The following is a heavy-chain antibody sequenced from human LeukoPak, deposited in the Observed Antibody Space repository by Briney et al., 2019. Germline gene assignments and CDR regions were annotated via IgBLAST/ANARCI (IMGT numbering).Heavy chain of an antibody. D-gene: IGHD3-10*01. Sequence: PSETLSLTCAVSGYSISSGYYWSWIRQPPGKGLEWIGYIYYSGSTNYNPSLKSRVTISVDTSKNQFSLKLSSATAADTAVYYCAREKDRPAGGWFDPWGQGTLVTVSS. CDR3: AREKDRPAGGWFDP. V-gene: IGHV4-61*01. J-gene: IGHJ5*02. CDR2: IYYSGST. CDR1: GYSISSGYY.